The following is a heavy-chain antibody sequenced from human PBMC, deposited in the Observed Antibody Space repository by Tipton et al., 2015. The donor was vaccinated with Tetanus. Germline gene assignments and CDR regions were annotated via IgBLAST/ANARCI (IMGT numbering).Heavy chain of an antibody. D-gene: IGHD6-6*01. Sequence: SLRLSCAASGFTLGNYAMSWVRQAPGKGLEWVSSIRNRGDATYYADSVKGRFTISRDSSESTLYLQMNSLRPEDTAVYFCAKDYSSSSRTWSRRYFDLWGRGTLVAVSS. J-gene: IGHJ2*01. CDR2: IRNRGDAT. CDR3: AKDYSSSSRTWSRRYFDL. CDR1: GFTLGNYA. V-gene: IGHV3-23*01.